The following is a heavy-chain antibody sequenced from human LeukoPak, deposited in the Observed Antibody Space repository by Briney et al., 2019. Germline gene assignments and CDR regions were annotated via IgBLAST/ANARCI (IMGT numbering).Heavy chain of an antibody. V-gene: IGHV1-2*02. Sequence: GASVKVSCKASGYTFTAYYVHWVRQAPGQGLEWMGWITPNSGGTKYAQKFQGRVTMTRDTSISTAYMELSGLRSDDTAVYYCARLPQYVDTAQDFDYWGQGTLVTVSS. D-gene: IGHD5-18*01. CDR1: GYTFTAYY. CDR2: ITPNSGGT. CDR3: ARLPQYVDTAQDFDY. J-gene: IGHJ4*02.